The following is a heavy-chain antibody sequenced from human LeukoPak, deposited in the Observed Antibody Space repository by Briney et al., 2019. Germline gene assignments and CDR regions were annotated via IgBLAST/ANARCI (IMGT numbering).Heavy chain of an antibody. J-gene: IGHJ4*02. CDR2: IIVSADST. D-gene: IGHD4-17*01. Sequence: GGSLRLSCAASGFTFSSYAMKWVRQGPGKGLEWVSVIIVSADSTNYADSVKGRFTIYRDNSKTTLYLQMNSLRAEDTAIYYCVRDRYGEYSFDSWGQGILVTVSS. V-gene: IGHV3-23*01. CDR1: GFTFSSYA. CDR3: VRDRYGEYSFDS.